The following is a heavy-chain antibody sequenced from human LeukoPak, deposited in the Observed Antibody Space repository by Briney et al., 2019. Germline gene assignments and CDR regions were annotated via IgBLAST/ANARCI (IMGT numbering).Heavy chain of an antibody. CDR2: VSWNRGTI. D-gene: IGHD6-13*01. J-gene: IGHJ4*02. V-gene: IGHV3-9*01. Sequence: GRSLRLSCAASGFTFDDYAMHWVRQAPGKGLEWVSGVSWNRGTIGYADSVKGRFSISRDNAKNSLYLQMNSLRVEDTAVYYCARDPSGSSSWVRFDYWGQGTLVTVSS. CDR1: GFTFDDYA. CDR3: ARDPSGSSSWVRFDY.